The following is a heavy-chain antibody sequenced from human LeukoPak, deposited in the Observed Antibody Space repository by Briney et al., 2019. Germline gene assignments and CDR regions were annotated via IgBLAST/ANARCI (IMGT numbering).Heavy chain of an antibody. CDR1: GGSISSGGYY. V-gene: IGHV4-31*03. J-gene: IGHJ3*02. Sequence: SETLSLTCTVSGGSISSGGYYWSWIRQHPGKGLEWIGYIYYSGSTYYNPSLKSRVTISVDTSKNQFSLKLSSVTAADTAVCYCARDVGMVRGVITDTTDAFDIWGQGTMVTVSS. CDR3: ARDVGMVRGVITDTTDAFDI. CDR2: IYYSGST. D-gene: IGHD3-10*01.